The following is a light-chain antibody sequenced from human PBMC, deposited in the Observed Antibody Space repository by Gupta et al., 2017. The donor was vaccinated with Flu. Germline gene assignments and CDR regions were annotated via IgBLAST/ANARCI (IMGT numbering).Light chain of an antibody. CDR1: ASDVGGYHS. J-gene: IGLJ1*01. CDR3: SSYTSGTTLYV. Sequence: QSALTQPASVSGSPGQSITISCAGSASDVGGYHSVSWYQQHPGKAPKLIIFEVSNRPSGVSNRFSGSKSGNTASLTISGLQAEDESDFYCSSYTSGTTLYVFGTGTKVTVL. CDR2: EVS. V-gene: IGLV2-14*01.